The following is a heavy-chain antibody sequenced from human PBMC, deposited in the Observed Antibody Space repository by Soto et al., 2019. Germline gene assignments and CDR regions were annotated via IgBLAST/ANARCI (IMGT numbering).Heavy chain of an antibody. Sequence: ASVKVSCKASGYTFTGYYMHWVRQAPGQGLEWMGWINPNSGGTNYAQKFQGRVTMTRDTSISTAYMELSRLRSDDTAVYYCARVHKATVVTPGYFDYWGQGTLVTVSS. D-gene: IGHD4-17*01. CDR3: ARVHKATVVTPGYFDY. V-gene: IGHV1-2*02. CDR2: INPNSGGT. CDR1: GYTFTGYY. J-gene: IGHJ4*02.